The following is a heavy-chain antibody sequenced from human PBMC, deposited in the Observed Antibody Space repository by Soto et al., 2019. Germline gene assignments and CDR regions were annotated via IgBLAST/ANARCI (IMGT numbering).Heavy chain of an antibody. J-gene: IGHJ6*01. Sequence: EVQLLESGGGLAQPGGSLRLSCEASGFTFKNYAMSWVRQAPGQGLEWISIISGSGGSSFYADSLKGRFTISRDNSKTTLFLHMNSLRADDPAVFFCAKDTQTHAVAAAILRQHTYYVMDVWGQGTAVTVSS. CDR2: ISGSGGSS. D-gene: IGHD2-2*01. CDR3: AKDTQTHAVAAAILRQHTYYVMDV. CDR1: GFTFKNYA. V-gene: IGHV3-23*01.